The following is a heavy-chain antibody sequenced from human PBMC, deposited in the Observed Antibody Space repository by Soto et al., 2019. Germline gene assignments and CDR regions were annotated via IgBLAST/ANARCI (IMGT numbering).Heavy chain of an antibody. CDR1: GGSVSSGSYY. CDR3: ARDKAPYGMDV. CDR2: IYYSGGT. J-gene: IGHJ6*02. V-gene: IGHV4-61*01. Sequence: PSETLSLTCTVSGGSVSSGSYYWSWIRQPPGKGLEWIGYIYYSGGTNYNPSLKSRVTISVDTSKNQFSLKLSSVTAADTAVYYCARDKAPYGMDVWGQGTTVTVSS.